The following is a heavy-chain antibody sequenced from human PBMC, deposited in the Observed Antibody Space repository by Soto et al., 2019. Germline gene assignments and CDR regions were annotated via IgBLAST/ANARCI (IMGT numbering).Heavy chain of an antibody. CDR1: GITFSTYA. J-gene: IGHJ6*02. Sequence: GGSLRLSCAASGITFSTYAMSWVRRAPGKGLEWVSTIGSNGADKQYADFVKGRFTVSRDSSKSTLSLQMNSLRAEDTAVYYCAADYLRHNSLNGYYYSYGMDVWGQGTTVTVSS. V-gene: IGHV3-23*01. CDR3: AADYLRHNSLNGYYYSYGMDV. D-gene: IGHD4-17*01. CDR2: IGSNGADK.